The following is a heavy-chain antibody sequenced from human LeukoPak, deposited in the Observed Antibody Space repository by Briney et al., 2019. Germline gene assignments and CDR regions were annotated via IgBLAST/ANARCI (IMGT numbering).Heavy chain of an antibody. CDR2: VSASANST. CDR1: GFMFDIYA. Sequence: GGSLRLSCAASGFMFDIYAMTWVRQAPGKGLGWVSAVSASANSTYYADAVKGRFIISRDNAKNTLYLQMNSLSVDDTAVYYCARGPSCSSHSCYVIGALDIWGQGTLVAVSS. D-gene: IGHD2-2*01. CDR3: ARGPSCSSHSCYVIGALDI. J-gene: IGHJ3*02. V-gene: IGHV3-23*01.